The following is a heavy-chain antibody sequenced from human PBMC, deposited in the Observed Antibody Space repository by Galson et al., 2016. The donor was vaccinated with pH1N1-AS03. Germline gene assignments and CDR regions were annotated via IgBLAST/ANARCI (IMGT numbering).Heavy chain of an antibody. J-gene: IGHJ3*02. CDR3: IKGGAASADFFDI. CDR2: ISWNSNKI. CDR1: GFTLRSYA. V-gene: IGHV3-9*01. D-gene: IGHD3/OR15-3a*01. Sequence: SLRLSCAASGFTLRSYAMTWVRQAPGKGLEWVSSISWNSNKIDYADSVKGRFTISRDSAKNSLNLQMNSLRAEDTALYSCIKGGAASADFFDIWGQGTMVTVSS.